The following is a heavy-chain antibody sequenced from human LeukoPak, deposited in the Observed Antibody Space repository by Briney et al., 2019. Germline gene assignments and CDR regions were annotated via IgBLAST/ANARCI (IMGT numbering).Heavy chain of an antibody. V-gene: IGHV3-74*01. CDR3: VREYSSASGRAFDI. D-gene: IGHD6-6*01. Sequence: GGSLRLSCAASGFTFSSYWMHCVRQAPGEGLVWVSRISTDGSSTTSADSVKGRFTISRDNAKNTLYLHMNSLRAEATAVYYCVREYSSASGRAFDIWGQGTMVTVSP. J-gene: IGHJ3*02. CDR1: GFTFSSYW. CDR2: ISTDGSST.